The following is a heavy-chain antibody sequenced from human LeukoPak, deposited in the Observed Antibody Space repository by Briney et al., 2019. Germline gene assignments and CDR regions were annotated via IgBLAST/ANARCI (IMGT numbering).Heavy chain of an antibody. D-gene: IGHD3-22*01. J-gene: IGHJ3*01. CDR2: IHAIGST. Sequence: SETLSLTCSVSGGSMSDSYWYWIRHSAATGMEWIGRIHAIGSTNYNPFLESRVIMSLDMSKRQFSLTLSAVNDADTDTYYCARILDRDVWGQGKLVTVSP. V-gene: IGHV4-4*07. CDR3: ARILDRDV. CDR1: GGSMSDSY.